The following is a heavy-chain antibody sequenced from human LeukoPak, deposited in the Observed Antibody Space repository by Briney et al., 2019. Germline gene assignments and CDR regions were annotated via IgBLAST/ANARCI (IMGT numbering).Heavy chain of an antibody. D-gene: IGHD3-3*01. V-gene: IGHV1-69*05. CDR3: ASVFWSGYDY. CDR1: GVTFSSYA. Sequence: ASVKVSCKASGVTFSSYAISWVRQAPGQGLEWMGRIIPIFGTANYAQKFQGRVTITTDESTSTAYMELSSLRSEDTAVYYCASVFWSGYDYWGQGTLVTVSS. CDR2: IIPIFGTA. J-gene: IGHJ4*02.